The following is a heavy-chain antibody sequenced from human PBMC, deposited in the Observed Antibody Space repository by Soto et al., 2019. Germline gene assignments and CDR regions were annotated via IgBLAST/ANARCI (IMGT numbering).Heavy chain of an antibody. CDR3: ARLGYCSGGSCYSTRNDYYYYMDV. J-gene: IGHJ6*03. V-gene: IGHV4-34*01. D-gene: IGHD2-15*01. Sequence: SETLSLTCAVYGGSFSGYYWSWIRQPPGKGLEWIGEINHSGSTNYNPSLKSRATISVDTSKNQFSLKLSSVTAADTAVYYCARLGYCSGGSCYSTRNDYYYYMDVWGKGTTVTVSS. CDR2: INHSGST. CDR1: GGSFSGYY.